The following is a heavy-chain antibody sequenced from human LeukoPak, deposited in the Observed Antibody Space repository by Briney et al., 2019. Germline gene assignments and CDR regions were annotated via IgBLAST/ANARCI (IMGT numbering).Heavy chain of an antibody. J-gene: IGHJ4*02. D-gene: IGHD5-12*01. V-gene: IGHV3-9*01. CDR1: GFTFDDYA. Sequence: PGRSLRLSCAASGFTFDDYAMHWVRQAPGEGLEWVSGISWNSGSIGYADSVKGRFTISRDNAKNSLYLQMNSLRAEDTALYYCAKGYSGYDSVDYWGQGTLVTVSS. CDR2: ISWNSGSI. CDR3: AKGYSGYDSVDY.